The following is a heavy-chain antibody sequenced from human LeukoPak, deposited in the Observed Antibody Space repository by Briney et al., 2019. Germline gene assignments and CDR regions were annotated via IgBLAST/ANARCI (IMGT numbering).Heavy chain of an antibody. D-gene: IGHD3-10*01. CDR3: APSGSYYYYFDY. Sequence: ASVKVSCKASGYTFTSYDINWVRQAPGQGLEWMGWINPDSGGTNYAQKFQGRVTMTRDTSISTAYMELSRLRSDDTAVYYCAPSGSYYYYFDYWGQGTLVTVSS. J-gene: IGHJ4*02. CDR2: INPDSGGT. CDR1: GYTFTSYD. V-gene: IGHV1-2*02.